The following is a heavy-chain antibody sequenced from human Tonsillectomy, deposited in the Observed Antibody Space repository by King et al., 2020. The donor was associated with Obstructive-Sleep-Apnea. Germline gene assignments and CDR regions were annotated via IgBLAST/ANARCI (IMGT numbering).Heavy chain of an antibody. Sequence: TLKESGPTLVKPTQTLTLTCTFSGFSLSTSVVGVGWIRQPPGKALEWLALIYWDDDKRYSPSLRSRLTITKDTSKNQVVLTMTNMDPVDTATYYCAHGVAAAGIFDYWGQGTLVTVSS. D-gene: IGHD6-13*01. CDR1: GFSLSTSVVG. J-gene: IGHJ4*02. V-gene: IGHV2-5*02. CDR3: AHGVAAAGIFDY. CDR2: IYWDDDK.